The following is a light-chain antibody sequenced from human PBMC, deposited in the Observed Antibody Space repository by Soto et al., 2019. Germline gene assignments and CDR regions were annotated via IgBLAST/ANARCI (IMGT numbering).Light chain of an antibody. CDR3: QQYNIYSET. V-gene: IGKV1-5*03. J-gene: IGKJ1*01. Sequence: DIQMTQSPSTLSASVGDRVTITCRASQSISSRLAWYQQKPGKAPKLLIYKASTLESGVPSRFSGSGSGTEFTLTISSLQPDDFATYYCQQYNIYSETFGQGTKVEAK. CDR2: KAS. CDR1: QSISSR.